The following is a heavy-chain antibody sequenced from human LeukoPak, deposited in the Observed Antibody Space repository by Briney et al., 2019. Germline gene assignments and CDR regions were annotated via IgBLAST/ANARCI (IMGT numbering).Heavy chain of an antibody. V-gene: IGHV4-4*02. CDR2: IYHSGST. CDR3: ARMATRGDPGDY. Sequence: GFLLLSCAASGFTFSSYWMSWVRPAPGKGVEWFGEIYHSGSTNYNPSLKSRVTISVDKSKNQFSLKLSSLTAADTAVYYCARMATRGDPGDYWGQGTLVTVSS. CDR1: GFTFSSYW. J-gene: IGHJ4*02. D-gene: IGHD4-17*01.